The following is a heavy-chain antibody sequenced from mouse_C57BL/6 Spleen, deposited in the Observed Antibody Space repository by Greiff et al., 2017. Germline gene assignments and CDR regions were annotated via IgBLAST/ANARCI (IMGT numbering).Heavy chain of an antibody. V-gene: IGHV1-66*01. J-gene: IGHJ1*03. Sequence: VQLQQSGPELVKPGASVKISCKASGYSFTSYYIHWVKQRPGQGPEWIGWIYPGSGNTKYNEKFKGKATLTADTSSSTAYMQLSSLTSEDSAVYYCARATTVVEDWYFDVWGTGTTVTVSS. CDR2: IYPGSGNT. D-gene: IGHD1-1*01. CDR3: ARATTVVEDWYFDV. CDR1: GYSFTSYY.